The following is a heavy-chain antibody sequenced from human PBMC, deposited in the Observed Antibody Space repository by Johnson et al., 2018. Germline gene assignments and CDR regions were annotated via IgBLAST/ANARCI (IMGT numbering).Heavy chain of an antibody. J-gene: IGHJ3*01. CDR3: AKVTGTTQF. D-gene: IGHD1-7*01. Sequence: VQLVESGGGLVQPGRSLRLSCAASGFTFDDYAMHWVRQAPGKGLEWVSGISWNSGSIGYADSVKGRFTISRDNAKNPLYLQMNSLRAEDTALYYCAKVTGTTQFWGQGTMVTVSS. CDR2: ISWNSGSI. V-gene: IGHV3-9*01. CDR1: GFTFDDYA.